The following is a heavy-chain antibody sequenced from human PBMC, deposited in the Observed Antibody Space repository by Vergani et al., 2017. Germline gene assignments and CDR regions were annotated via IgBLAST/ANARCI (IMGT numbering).Heavy chain of an antibody. CDR1: GGSISSYY. J-gene: IGHJ5*02. CDR2: IYYSGST. CDR3: ARGGWSGLIRECWFDP. D-gene: IGHD3-10*01. Sequence: QVQLQESGPGLVKPSETLSLTCTVSGGSISSYYWSWIRQPPGKGLEWIGYIYYSGSTNYNPSLKSRVTISVDTSKNQFSLKLSSVTAADTAVYYCARGGWSGLIRECWFDPWGQGTLVTVSS. V-gene: IGHV4-59*01.